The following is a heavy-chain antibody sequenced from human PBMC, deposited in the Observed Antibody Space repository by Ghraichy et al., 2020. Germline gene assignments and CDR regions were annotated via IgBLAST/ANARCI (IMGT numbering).Heavy chain of an antibody. CDR2: IDPNTGGT. D-gene: IGHD5-12*01. CDR3: ARDKDLGYSGYDSFDP. Sequence: ASVKVSCKASRYSFTDHYIHWVRQAPGQGLEWMGWIDPNTGGTNYVQKFQGRVTMTRDTSINTAYMELSSLRSDDTAVYYCARDKDLGYSGYDSFDPWGQGTLVTVSS. J-gene: IGHJ5*02. V-gene: IGHV1-2*02. CDR1: RYSFTDHY.